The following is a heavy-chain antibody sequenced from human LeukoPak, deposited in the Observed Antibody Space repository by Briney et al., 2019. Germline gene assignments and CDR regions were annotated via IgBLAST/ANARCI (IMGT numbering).Heavy chain of an antibody. CDR2: ISAYNGNT. J-gene: IGHJ2*01. CDR3: ARGHYYDSSGYYWYFDL. CDR1: GYTFTSYG. V-gene: IGHV1-18*01. Sequence: ASVKVSCKASGYTFTSYGISWVRQAPGQGLEWMGWISAYNGNTNYAQKLQGRVTMTTDTSTSTAYMELRSLRSDDTAVYYCARGHYYDSSGYYWYFDLWGRGTLVTVSS. D-gene: IGHD3-22*01.